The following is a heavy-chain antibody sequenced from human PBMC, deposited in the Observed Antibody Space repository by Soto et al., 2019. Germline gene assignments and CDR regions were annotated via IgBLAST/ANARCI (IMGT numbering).Heavy chain of an antibody. D-gene: IGHD3-3*01. CDR3: ATGTKLRFLEWLSHPSYYYYMDV. CDR2: IYYSGST. J-gene: IGHJ6*03. CDR1: GGSISSGGYY. V-gene: IGHV4-31*03. Sequence: SETLSLTCTVSGGSISSGGYYWSWIRQHPGKGLEWIGYIYYSGSTYYNPSLKSRVPISVDTSKNQFSLKLSSVTAADTAVYYCATGTKLRFLEWLSHPSYYYYMDVWGKGTTVTVSS.